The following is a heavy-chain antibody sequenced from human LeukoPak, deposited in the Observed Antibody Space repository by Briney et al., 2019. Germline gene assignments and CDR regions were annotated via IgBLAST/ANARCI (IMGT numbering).Heavy chain of an antibody. CDR2: ISYDGSNK. D-gene: IGHD6-19*01. J-gene: IGHJ1*01. Sequence: PGRSLRLFFAASGFTFSNYAIHLGRQAPGKGLEWVAVISYDGSNKYYADSVKGRFTISRDNSKNTLYLQMNSLRAEDTAVYYCARDRQWLVKFAEYFQHWGQGTLVTVSS. CDR3: ARDRQWLVKFAEYFQH. CDR1: GFTFSNYA. V-gene: IGHV3-30-3*01.